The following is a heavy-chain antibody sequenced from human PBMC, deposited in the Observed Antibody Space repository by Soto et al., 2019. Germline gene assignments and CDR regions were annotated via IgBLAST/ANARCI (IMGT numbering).Heavy chain of an antibody. CDR3: ARDLSNGYDSYYFDY. V-gene: IGHV4-38-2*02. CDR2: IDYSGRT. Sequence: SETLSLTCSVSGYLISSGYYWGWIRQTPGKGLEWLGSIDYSGRTYYNPSLKSRVSTSVDLSKNQFSLNLRSVTAADTAVYFCARDLSNGYDSYYFDYWGQGTLVTVSS. J-gene: IGHJ4*02. CDR1: GYLISSGYY. D-gene: IGHD3-22*01.